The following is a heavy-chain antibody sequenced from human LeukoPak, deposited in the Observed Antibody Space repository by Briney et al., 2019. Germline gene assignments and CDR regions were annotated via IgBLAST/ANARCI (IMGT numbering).Heavy chain of an antibody. V-gene: IGHV1-2*06. Sequence: ASVKVSCXASGYTFTGYYMHWVRQAPGQGLEWMGRINPNSGGTNYAQKFQGRVTMTRDTSISTAYMELSRLRSDDTAVYYCARARKTGGDRYYFDYWGQGTLVTVSS. CDR1: GYTFTGYY. CDR3: ARARKTGGDRYYFDY. D-gene: IGHD1-14*01. CDR2: INPNSGGT. J-gene: IGHJ4*02.